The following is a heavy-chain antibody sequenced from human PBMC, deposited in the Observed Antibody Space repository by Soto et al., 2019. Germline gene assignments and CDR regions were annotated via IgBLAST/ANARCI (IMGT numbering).Heavy chain of an antibody. V-gene: IGHV3-30*18. J-gene: IGHJ4*02. D-gene: IGHD1-1*01. CDR1: GFTFSSYG. Sequence: QVQLVESGGGVVQPGRSLRLSCAASGFTFSSYGMHWVRQAPRKGLEWVAVISYDGSNKYYADSVKGRFTISRDNSKNTLYLQMNSLRAEDTAVYYCAKDLGNWTIDYWGQGTLVTVSS. CDR2: ISYDGSNK. CDR3: AKDLGNWTIDY.